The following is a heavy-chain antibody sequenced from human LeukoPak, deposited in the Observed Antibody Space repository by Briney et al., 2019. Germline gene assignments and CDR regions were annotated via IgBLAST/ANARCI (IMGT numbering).Heavy chain of an antibody. CDR2: IRSKAYGGTT. CDR1: GFTFGDYG. V-gene: IGHV3-49*04. J-gene: IGHJ4*02. Sequence: PGGSLRLSCTASGFTFGDYGMSWVRQAPGKGLEWVGFIRSKAYGGTTEYAASVKGRFTISRDDSKSIAYLQMNSLKTEDTAVYYCTRVPTVTLDYWGQGTLVTVSS. D-gene: IGHD4-11*01. CDR3: TRVPTVTLDY.